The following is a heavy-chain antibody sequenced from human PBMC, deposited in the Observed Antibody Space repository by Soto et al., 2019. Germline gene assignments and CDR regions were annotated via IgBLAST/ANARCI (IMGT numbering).Heavy chain of an antibody. J-gene: IGHJ6*01. CDR1: RLPFIKSA. Sequence: VGSLILSCATFRLPFIKSAMSWVRQAPGRGLERVSAISGSGGSTYYADSVKGRFTISRDNSKNTLYLQMNSLRAEDTAVYYCAKSTLGEYYGSGSYYSPYYYYYGMD. V-gene: IGHV3-23*01. CDR2: ISGSGGST. D-gene: IGHD3-10*01. CDR3: AKSTLGEYYGSGSYYSPYYYYYGMD.